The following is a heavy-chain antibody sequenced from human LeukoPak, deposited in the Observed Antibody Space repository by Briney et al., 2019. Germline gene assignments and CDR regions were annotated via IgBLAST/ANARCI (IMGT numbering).Heavy chain of an antibody. J-gene: IGHJ4*02. D-gene: IGHD2-21*02. V-gene: IGHV4-59*01. CDR3: ARAGGGDPLDFDY. CDR2: IYYGGST. CDR1: GGSISSYY. Sequence: SSETLSLTCTVSGGSISSYYWSWIRQPPGKGLEWIGYIYYGGSTNYNPSLKSRVTISVDTSKNQFSLKLSSVTAADTAVYYCARAGGGDPLDFDYWGQGTLVTVSS.